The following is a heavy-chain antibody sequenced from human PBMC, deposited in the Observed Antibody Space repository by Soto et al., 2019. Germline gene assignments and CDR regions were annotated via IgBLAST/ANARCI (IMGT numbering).Heavy chain of an antibody. CDR1: GFTFSSYA. V-gene: IGHV3-30-3*01. Sequence: QVQLVESGGGVVQPGRSLRLSCAASGFTFSSYAMHWVRQAPGKGLEWVAVISYDGSNKYYADSVKGRFTISRDNPKNTLYLQMNSLRAEDTAVYYCARDAATGTGYWGQGTLVTVSS. D-gene: IGHD1-1*01. CDR3: ARDAATGTGY. J-gene: IGHJ4*02. CDR2: ISYDGSNK.